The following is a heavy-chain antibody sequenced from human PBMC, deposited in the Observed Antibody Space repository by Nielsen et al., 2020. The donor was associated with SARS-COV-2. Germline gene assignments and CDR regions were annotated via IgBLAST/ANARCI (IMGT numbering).Heavy chain of an antibody. CDR3: ARDDDNWGSLAY. CDR2: IYYSGIT. Sequence: SETLSLTCTVSGDSMSDSNYYWVWIRQPPGKGLEWIASIYYSGITNYNPSLKSRVTISVDTSKNQFSLKLSSVTAADTAVYYCARDDDNWGSLAYWGQGTLVTVSS. CDR1: GDSMSDSNYY. D-gene: IGHD7-27*01. J-gene: IGHJ4*02. V-gene: IGHV4-39*07.